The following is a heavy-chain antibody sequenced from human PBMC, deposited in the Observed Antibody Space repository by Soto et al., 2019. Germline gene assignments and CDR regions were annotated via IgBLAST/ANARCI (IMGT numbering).Heavy chain of an antibody. D-gene: IGHD2-2*01. CDR1: GFTVSSNY. J-gene: IGHJ6*02. Sequence: GGSLRLSCAASGFTVSSNYMSWVRQAPGKGLEWVSVIYSGGSTYYADSVKGRFTISRDNSKNTLYLQMNSLRAEDTAVYYCARDLRVVVPAAAYYYYYYGMDVWGQGTTVTVSS. V-gene: IGHV3-53*01. CDR2: IYSGGST. CDR3: ARDLRVVVPAAAYYYYYYGMDV.